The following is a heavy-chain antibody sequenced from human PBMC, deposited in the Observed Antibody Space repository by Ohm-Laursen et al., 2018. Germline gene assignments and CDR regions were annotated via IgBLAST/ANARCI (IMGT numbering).Heavy chain of an antibody. Sequence: SLRLSCTASGFNVSTNYMSWVRQAPGKGLEWVSVIYSGGFTYYADSVKGRSTISRDNSKNTLYLQMNSLRTEDTAVYYCARDQGARSSGSTYWGQGTLVTVSS. CDR3: ARDQGARSSGSTY. V-gene: IGHV3-53*01. J-gene: IGHJ4*02. CDR1: GFNVSTNY. D-gene: IGHD3-10*01. CDR2: IYSGGFT.